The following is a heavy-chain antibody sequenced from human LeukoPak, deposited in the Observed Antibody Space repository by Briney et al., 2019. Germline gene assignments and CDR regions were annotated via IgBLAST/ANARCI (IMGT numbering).Heavy chain of an antibody. CDR3: ARGGSDFWSGYYTGVDY. J-gene: IGHJ4*02. CDR2: IYHSGST. Sequence: SGTLSPTCAVSGGSITSTNWWSWVRQPPGKGLEWIGEIYHSGSTNYNPSLKSRVTISIDKSKNQFSLKLSSVTAADTAVYYCARGGSDFWSGYYTGVDYWGQGTLVTVSS. V-gene: IGHV4-4*02. D-gene: IGHD3-3*01. CDR1: GGSITSTNW.